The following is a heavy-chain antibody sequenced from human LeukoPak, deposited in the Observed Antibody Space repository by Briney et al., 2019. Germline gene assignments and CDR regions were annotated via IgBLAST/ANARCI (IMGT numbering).Heavy chain of an antibody. CDR1: GGSISSGDYY. D-gene: IGHD5-12*01. Sequence: SETLSHTCTVSGGSISSGDYYWSWIRQPPGKGLEWIGYIYYSGSTYYNPSLKSRVTISVDTSKNQFSLKLSSVTAADTAVYYCAREVASPGGYDYWGQGTLVTVSS. CDR3: AREVASPGGYDY. CDR2: IYYSGST. V-gene: IGHV4-30-4*01. J-gene: IGHJ4*02.